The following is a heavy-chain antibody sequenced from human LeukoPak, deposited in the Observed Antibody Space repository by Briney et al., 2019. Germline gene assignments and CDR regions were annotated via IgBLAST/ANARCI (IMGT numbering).Heavy chain of an antibody. Sequence: ASVTVSCKASGYTFTSYGISWVRQAPGQGLEGMGWISAYNGNTNYAQKLQGRVTMTTDTSTSTAYMELRSLRSDDTAVYYCASPSGSYPEDAFDIWGQGTMVTVSS. CDR1: GYTFTSYG. V-gene: IGHV1-18*01. CDR2: ISAYNGNT. D-gene: IGHD1-26*01. J-gene: IGHJ3*02. CDR3: ASPSGSYPEDAFDI.